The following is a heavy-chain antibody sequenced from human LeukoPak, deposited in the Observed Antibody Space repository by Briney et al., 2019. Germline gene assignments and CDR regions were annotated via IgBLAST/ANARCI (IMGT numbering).Heavy chain of an antibody. V-gene: IGHV3-9*01. D-gene: IGHD5-24*01. J-gene: IGHJ4*02. Sequence: GRSLRLSCAASGFTFDDYAMHWVRQAPGKGLEWVSGISWNSGSIGYADSVKGRFTISRDNAKNSLYLQMNSLRAEDTALYYCAKSVEDGPLLAYFDYWGQGTLVTVSS. CDR3: AKSVEDGPLLAYFDY. CDR2: ISWNSGSI. CDR1: GFTFDDYA.